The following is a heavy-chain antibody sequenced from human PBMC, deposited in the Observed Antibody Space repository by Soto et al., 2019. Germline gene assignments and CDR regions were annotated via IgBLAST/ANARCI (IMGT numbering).Heavy chain of an antibody. D-gene: IGHD3-22*01. CDR1: GGSISSYY. J-gene: IGHJ4*02. Sequence: SETLSLTCTVSGGSISSYYRSWIRQPPGKGLEWIGYIYYSGSTNYNPSLKSRVTISVDTSKNQFSLKLSSVTAADTAVYYCARRTYYYDSSGYLSAYYFDYWGQGTLVTVSS. V-gene: IGHV4-59*01. CDR2: IYYSGST. CDR3: ARRTYYYDSSGYLSAYYFDY.